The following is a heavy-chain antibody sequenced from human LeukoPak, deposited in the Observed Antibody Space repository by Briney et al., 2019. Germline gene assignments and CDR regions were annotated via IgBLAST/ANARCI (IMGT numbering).Heavy chain of an antibody. D-gene: IGHD6-13*01. J-gene: IGHJ5*02. CDR1: GFTFSSYG. Sequence: PGGSLRLSCAASGFTFSSYGMHWVRQAPGKGLEWVAVISYDGSNKYYADSVKGRFTISRDNSKNTLYLQMNSLRAEDTAVYYCAKAPPSRIAAAFWFDPWGQGTLVTVSS. V-gene: IGHV3-30*18. CDR2: ISYDGSNK. CDR3: AKAPPSRIAAAFWFDP.